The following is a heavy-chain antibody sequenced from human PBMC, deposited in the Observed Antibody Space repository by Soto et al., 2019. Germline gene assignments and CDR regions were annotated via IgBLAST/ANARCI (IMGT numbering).Heavy chain of an antibody. J-gene: IGHJ5*02. V-gene: IGHV1-46*01. Sequence: ASVKVSCKASGYTFTSYYMHWVRQAPGQGLEWMGTINPSGGSTSYAQKFQGRVTMTRDTSTSTVYMELSSLRSEDTAVYYCAGGYCTNGVCYAFDPWCPGTRVTVSS. CDR1: GYTFTSYY. CDR3: AGGYCTNGVCYAFDP. CDR2: INPSGGST. D-gene: IGHD2-8*01.